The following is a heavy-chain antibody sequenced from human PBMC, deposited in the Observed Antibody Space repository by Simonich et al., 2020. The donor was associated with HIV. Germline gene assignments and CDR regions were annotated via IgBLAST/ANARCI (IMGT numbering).Heavy chain of an antibody. V-gene: IGHV3-33*01. J-gene: IGHJ3*02. CDR3: ATDQDYYDRSGDPGDAFDI. CDR2: IWYNGSNK. Sequence: QVQLVESGGGVVQPGRSLRLSCAASGFTFSNYGMHWVRQAPGKGRGCGAVIWYNGSNKSNADSGKGRFTISRENSKNTLYLQMNSLRAEDTAVYYCATDQDYYDRSGDPGDAFDIWGQGTMVIVSS. CDR1: GFTFSNYG. D-gene: IGHD3-22*01.